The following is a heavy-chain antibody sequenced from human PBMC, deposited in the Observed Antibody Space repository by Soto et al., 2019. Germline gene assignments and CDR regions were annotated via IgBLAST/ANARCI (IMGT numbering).Heavy chain of an antibody. CDR1: GFTFSGSA. CDR2: IRSKANSYAT. J-gene: IGHJ3*02. V-gene: IGHV3-73*01. D-gene: IGHD1-26*01. CDR3: TQRWELTGSLAFDI. Sequence: GGSLRLSCAASGFTFSGSAVHWVRQASGKGLEWVGRIRSKANSYATAYAASVKGRFTISRDDSKNTAYLQMNSLKTEDTAVYYCTQRWELTGSLAFDIWGQGTMVTVSS.